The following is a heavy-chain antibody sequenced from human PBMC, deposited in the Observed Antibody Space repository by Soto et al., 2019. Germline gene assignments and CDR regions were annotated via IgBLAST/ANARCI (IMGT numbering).Heavy chain of an antibody. J-gene: IGHJ5*02. D-gene: IGHD1-1*01. CDR2: IYPGESDT. Sequence: GETLTISCGGSGYSLTIYWIGWVRQMPGKGLEWMGIIYPGESDTRYSPSFQGQVTISADKSISTAYLQCSSLKSSDTARYYCAIPSATLYRWFDPWGQGILVTVSS. CDR3: AIPSATLYRWFDP. V-gene: IGHV5-51*01. CDR1: GYSLTIYW.